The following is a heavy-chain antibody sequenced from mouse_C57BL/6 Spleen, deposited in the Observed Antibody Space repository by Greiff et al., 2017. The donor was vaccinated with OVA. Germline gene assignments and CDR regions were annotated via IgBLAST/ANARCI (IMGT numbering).Heavy chain of an antibody. V-gene: IGHV1-69*01. Sequence: QVQLKQPGAELVMPGASVKLSCKASGYTFTSYWMHWVKQRPGQGLEWIGEIDPSDSYTNYNQKFKGKSTMTVDKSSSTAYMQLSSLTSEDSAVYYCARRGLREVAYWGQGTLVTVSA. CDR2: IDPSDSYT. D-gene: IGHD3-1*01. CDR1: GYTFTSYW. CDR3: ARRGLREVAY. J-gene: IGHJ3*01.